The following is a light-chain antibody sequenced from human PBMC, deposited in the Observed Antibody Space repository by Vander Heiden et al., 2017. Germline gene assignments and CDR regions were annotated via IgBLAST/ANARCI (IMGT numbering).Light chain of an antibody. Sequence: DIVMIQSPFISSVTLGKLATIFCRSSQSLVHRDENTYLSWLQQRPDQPPRLLIYKISNRFSGVPDRFSGSGAGTDFTLKISRVEAEDVGVYYCLQATQFPLTFGGGTRVEIK. CDR2: KIS. V-gene: IGKV2-24*01. CDR3: LQATQFPLT. J-gene: IGKJ4*01. CDR1: QSLVHRDENTY.